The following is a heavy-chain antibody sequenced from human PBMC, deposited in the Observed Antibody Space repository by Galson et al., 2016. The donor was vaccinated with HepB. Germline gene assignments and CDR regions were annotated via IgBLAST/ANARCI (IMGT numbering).Heavy chain of an antibody. J-gene: IGHJ6*02. Sequence: SETLSLTCIVSGVSLNSSDNYWGWIRQPPGKGLEWIGSINYGGSTYFNPSLNSRVTISVDTSKNQVSLNLKSLTAADTAVYYCAGRPVVIGYYHVYGMDVWGQGTTVTVAS. CDR1: GVSLNSSDNY. CDR2: INYGGST. D-gene: IGHD2-21*01. V-gene: IGHV4-39*01. CDR3: AGRPVVIGYYHVYGMDV.